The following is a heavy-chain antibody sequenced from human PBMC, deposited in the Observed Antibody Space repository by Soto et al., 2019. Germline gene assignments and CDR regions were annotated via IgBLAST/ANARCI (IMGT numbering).Heavy chain of an antibody. CDR3: ARRSPYTSGLSSPIFDY. D-gene: IGHD6-25*01. V-gene: IGHV3-23*01. J-gene: IGHJ4*02. CDR2: ISESGGST. Sequence: GGSLRLSCAASGFSFSDYAMSWVRQAPGKGLEWVSVISESGGSTHYADSVRGRLTVSRYNSKNSLPLRMNSLRDEDTALYFWARRSPYTSGLSSPIFDYWGQG. CDR1: GFSFSDYA.